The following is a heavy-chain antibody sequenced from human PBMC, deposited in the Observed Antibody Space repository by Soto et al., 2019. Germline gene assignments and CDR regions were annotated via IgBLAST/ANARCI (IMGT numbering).Heavy chain of an antibody. D-gene: IGHD2-2*01. CDR3: ARDPCSTSCYEGSGAFDI. Sequence: QVQLQESGPGLVKPSQTLSLTCTVSGGSISSGGYYWSWIRQHPGKGLEWIGYIYYSGSTYYNPYLKSRVTISVDTSKNQFSLKLSSVTAADTAVYYCARDPCSTSCYEGSGAFDIWGQGTMVTVSS. CDR1: GGSISSGGYY. J-gene: IGHJ3*02. CDR2: IYYSGST. V-gene: IGHV4-31*03.